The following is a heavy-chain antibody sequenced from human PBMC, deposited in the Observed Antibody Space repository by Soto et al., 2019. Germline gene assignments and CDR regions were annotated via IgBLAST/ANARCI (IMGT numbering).Heavy chain of an antibody. CDR1: GGTFSSYA. CDR2: IIPIFGTA. J-gene: IGHJ6*02. D-gene: IGHD6-6*01. V-gene: IGHV1-69*13. Sequence: GASVKVSCKASGGTFSSYAISWVRQAPGQGLEWMGGIIPIFGTANYAQKFQGRVTITADESTSTAYMELSSLRSEDTAVYYCARVRGSGVAASLLDYYGMDVWGQGTTVTVSS. CDR3: ARVRGSGVAASLLDYYGMDV.